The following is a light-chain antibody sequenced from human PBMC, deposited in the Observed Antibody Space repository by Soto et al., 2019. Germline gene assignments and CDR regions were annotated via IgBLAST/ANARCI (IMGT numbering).Light chain of an antibody. CDR1: QTVRDN. J-gene: IGKJ1*01. CDR2: GAS. Sequence: EIVMTHSPATLSVSPGDRATLSCRASQTVRDNLAWYQQKPGQAPRLLIYGASTRATGIPARFSGSGSGTEFTLTIDSLQSEDFAVYYCQQYNNWPPWTFGQGTKVEIK. V-gene: IGKV3-15*01. CDR3: QQYNNWPPWT.